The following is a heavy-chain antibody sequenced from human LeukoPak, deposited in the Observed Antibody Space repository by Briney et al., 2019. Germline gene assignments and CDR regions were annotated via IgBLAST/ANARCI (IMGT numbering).Heavy chain of an antibody. CDR2: IIPIFGTA. D-gene: IGHD6-19*01. V-gene: IGHV1-69*13. Sequence: ASVKVSCKASGGTFSSYAISWVRQAPGQGLEWMGGIIPIFGTANYAQKFQGRVTITADESTSTAYMELSSLRSEDTAVYYCARGIAVAGSNWFDHWGQGTLVTVSS. CDR1: GGTFSSYA. CDR3: ARGIAVAGSNWFDH. J-gene: IGHJ5*02.